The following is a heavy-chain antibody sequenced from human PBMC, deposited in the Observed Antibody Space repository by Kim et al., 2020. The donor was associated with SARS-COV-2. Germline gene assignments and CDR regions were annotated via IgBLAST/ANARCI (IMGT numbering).Heavy chain of an antibody. J-gene: IGHJ6*02. D-gene: IGHD5-12*01. Sequence: VKGRFTISRDNSKNTLYLQMNSLRAEDTAVYYCARDLGYRGYEAYYGMDVWGQGTTVTVSS. CDR3: ARDLGYRGYEAYYGMDV. V-gene: IGHV3-53*01.